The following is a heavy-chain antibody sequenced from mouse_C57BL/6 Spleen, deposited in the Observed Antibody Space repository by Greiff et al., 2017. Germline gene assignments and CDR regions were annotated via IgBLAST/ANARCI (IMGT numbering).Heavy chain of an antibody. Sequence: VQLQQSGAELVRPGASVKLSCTASGFNIKDDYMHWVEQRPEQGLEWIGWIDPENGDTEYASKFQGKATITADTSSNTAYLQLSSLTSEDTAVYYCTSDDYLYAMDYWGKGTTVTVSS. CDR2: IDPENGDT. D-gene: IGHD2-4*01. CDR3: TSDDYLYAMDY. CDR1: GFNIKDDY. V-gene: IGHV14-4*01. J-gene: IGHJ4*01.